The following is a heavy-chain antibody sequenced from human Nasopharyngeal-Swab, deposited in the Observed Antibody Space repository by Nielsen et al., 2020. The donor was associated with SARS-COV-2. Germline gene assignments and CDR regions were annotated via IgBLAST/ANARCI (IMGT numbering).Heavy chain of an antibody. CDR3: AREGTTYYYDSSGYYSEYYFDY. J-gene: IGHJ4*02. CDR2: IYSGGST. Sequence: VRQAPGKVREWVSVIYSGGSTYYADSVKGRFTISRDNSKNTLYLQMNSLRAEDTAVYYCAREGTTYYYDSSGYYSEYYFDYWGQGTLVTVSS. V-gene: IGHV3-53*01. D-gene: IGHD3-22*01.